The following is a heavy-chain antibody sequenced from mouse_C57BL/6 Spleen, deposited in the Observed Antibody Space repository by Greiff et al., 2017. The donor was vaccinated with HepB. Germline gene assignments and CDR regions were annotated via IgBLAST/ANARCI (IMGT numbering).Heavy chain of an antibody. J-gene: IGHJ3*01. CDR3: ARGRGNWPWFAY. CDR1: GYTFTDYY. CDR2: INPNNGGT. D-gene: IGHD2-1*01. V-gene: IGHV1-26*01. Sequence: EVQLQQSGPELVKPGASVKISCKASGYTFTDYYMNWVKQSHGKSLEWIGDINPNNGGTSYNQKFKGKATLTVDKSSSTAYLELRSLTSGDSAVYYCARGRGNWPWFAYWGQGTLVTVSA.